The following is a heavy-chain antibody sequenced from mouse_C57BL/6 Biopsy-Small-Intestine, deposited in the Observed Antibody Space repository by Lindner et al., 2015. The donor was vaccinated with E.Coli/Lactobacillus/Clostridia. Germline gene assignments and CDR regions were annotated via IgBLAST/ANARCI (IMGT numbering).Heavy chain of an antibody. J-gene: IGHJ1*03. V-gene: IGHV1-80*01. D-gene: IGHD3-3*01. Sequence: VQLQESGAELVKPGASVKISCKASGCAFSSYWMNWVKQRPGKGLEWIGQIYPGDGDTNYNGKFKGKATLTADKSSNTAYMQLSSLTSEDSAVYFCARSEAPGRGYFDVWGTGTTVTVSS. CDR3: ARSEAPGRGYFDV. CDR2: IYPGDGDT. CDR1: GCAFSSYW.